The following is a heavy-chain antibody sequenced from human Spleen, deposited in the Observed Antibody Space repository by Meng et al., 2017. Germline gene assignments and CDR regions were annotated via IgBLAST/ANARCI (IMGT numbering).Heavy chain of an antibody. CDR2: IKPAGNDK. J-gene: IGHJ4*02. V-gene: IGHV3-7*01. CDR1: GFTFSNYG. D-gene: IGHD6-13*01. Sequence: GESLKISCAASGFTFSNYGMSWVRQAPGKGLEWVANIKPAGNDKYYVDPVKGRFTISRDNVKNSLYLQMNSLRAEDTAVYYCARWDGTSWLDYWGQGTLVTVSS. CDR3: ARWDGTSWLDY.